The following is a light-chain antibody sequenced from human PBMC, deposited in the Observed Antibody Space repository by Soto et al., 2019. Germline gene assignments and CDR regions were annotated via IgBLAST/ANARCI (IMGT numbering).Light chain of an antibody. CDR1: QSVSSSY. V-gene: IGKV3-20*01. J-gene: IGKJ4*01. CDR2: GAS. Sequence: ELVLTQSPGTLSLSPGERATLSCRASQSVSSSYLAWYQQKPGQAPRLLISGASSRATGIPDRFSGSGSGTDFTLTISRLEPEDFAVYYCQQYGSSVLTFGGGTKVEIK. CDR3: QQYGSSVLT.